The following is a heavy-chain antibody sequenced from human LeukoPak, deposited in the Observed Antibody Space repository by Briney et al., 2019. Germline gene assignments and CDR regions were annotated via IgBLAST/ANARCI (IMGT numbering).Heavy chain of an antibody. CDR1: GYTFTSYA. CDR3: ARTPVLRYFDWLNGANWFDP. J-gene: IGHJ5*02. Sequence: GASVKVSCKASGYTFTSYAISWVRQAPGQGLEWMGWISAYNGNTNYAQKLQGRVTMTTDTSTSTAYMELRSLRSDDTAVYYCARTPVLRYFDWLNGANWFDPWGQGTLVTVSS. V-gene: IGHV1-18*01. D-gene: IGHD3-9*01. CDR2: ISAYNGNT.